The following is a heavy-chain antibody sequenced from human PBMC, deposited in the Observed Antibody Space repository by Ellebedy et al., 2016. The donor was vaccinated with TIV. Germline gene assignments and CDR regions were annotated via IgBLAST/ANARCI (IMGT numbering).Heavy chain of an antibody. CDR2: IYPGDSDT. D-gene: IGHD5-18*01. J-gene: IGHJ3*02. CDR1: GYSFTSYW. V-gene: IGHV5-51*01. CDR3: ARQRGYSYGGDAFDI. Sequence: GESLKISXKGSGYSFTSYWIGWVRQMPGKGLEWMGIIYPGDSDTRYSPSFQGQVTISADKSISTAYLQWSSLKASDTAMYYCARQRGYSYGGDAFDIWGQGTMVTVSS.